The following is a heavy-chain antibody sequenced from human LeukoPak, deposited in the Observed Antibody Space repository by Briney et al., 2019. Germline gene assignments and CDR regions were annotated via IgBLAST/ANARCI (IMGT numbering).Heavy chain of an antibody. D-gene: IGHD1-26*01. J-gene: IGHJ3*02. Sequence: GGSLRLSCAASGFSFDDYAMHWVRQAPGKGLEWVSGVNWNSGSIGYADSVKGRFTISRDNAKNSLYLQMNGLRAEDTALYYCVKTRGGGLLGDAFHIWGQGTMVTVSS. CDR1: GFSFDDYA. CDR3: VKTRGGGLLGDAFHI. CDR2: VNWNSGSI. V-gene: IGHV3-9*01.